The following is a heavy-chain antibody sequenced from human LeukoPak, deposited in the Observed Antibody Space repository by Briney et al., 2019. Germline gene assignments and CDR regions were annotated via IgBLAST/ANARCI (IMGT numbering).Heavy chain of an antibody. CDR2: ISYDGGNK. Sequence: GGSLRLSCAASGFTFSSYAMHWVRQAPGKGLEWVAVISYDGGNKYYADSVKGRFTISRDNSKNTLYLQMSSLRAEDTAVYYCARDVGGTGDYWGQGTLVTVSS. J-gene: IGHJ4*02. V-gene: IGHV3-30-3*01. CDR3: ARDVGGTGDY. CDR1: GFTFSSYA. D-gene: IGHD1-1*01.